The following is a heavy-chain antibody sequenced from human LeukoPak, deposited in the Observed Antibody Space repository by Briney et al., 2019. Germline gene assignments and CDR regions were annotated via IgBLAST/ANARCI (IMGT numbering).Heavy chain of an antibody. CDR1: GGSISSYY. Sequence: SGTLSLTCTVSGGSISSYYWSWIRQPPGKGLEWIGYIYYSGSTNYNPSLKSRVTISVDTSKNQFSLKLSSVTAADTAVYYCATIFGVDDDAFDIWGQGTMVTVSS. CDR2: IYYSGST. V-gene: IGHV4-59*01. J-gene: IGHJ3*02. D-gene: IGHD3-3*01. CDR3: ATIFGVDDDAFDI.